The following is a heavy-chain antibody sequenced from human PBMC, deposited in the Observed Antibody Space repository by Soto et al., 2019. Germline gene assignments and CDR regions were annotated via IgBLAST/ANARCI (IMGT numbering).Heavy chain of an antibody. CDR3: ASHYSSSTEYYYYYGMDV. CDR1: GFTFSDYY. D-gene: IGHD6-6*01. Sequence: GGSLRLSCAASGFTFSDYYMSWIRQAPGKGLEWVSYISSSSYTNYADSVKGRFTVSRDNAKNSLYLQMNSLRAEDTAVYYCASHYSSSTEYYYYYGMDVWGQGTTVTVSS. CDR2: ISSSSYT. J-gene: IGHJ6*02. V-gene: IGHV3-11*06.